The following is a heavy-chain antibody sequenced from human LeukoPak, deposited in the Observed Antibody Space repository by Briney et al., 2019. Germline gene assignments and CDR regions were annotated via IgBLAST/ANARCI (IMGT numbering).Heavy chain of an antibody. J-gene: IGHJ4*02. CDR1: GFSVSSFG. D-gene: IGHD6-19*01. Sequence: PGRSLRLSCAVSGFSVSSFGMSWVRQAPGKGLEWISAISADGETPYYADSVKGRFIISRDNSKNTLYLQLSSLRAEDTAVYYRAQVYSSGWYRYWGQGSLVSVSS. CDR2: ISADGETP. V-gene: IGHV3-23*01. CDR3: AQVYSSGWYRY.